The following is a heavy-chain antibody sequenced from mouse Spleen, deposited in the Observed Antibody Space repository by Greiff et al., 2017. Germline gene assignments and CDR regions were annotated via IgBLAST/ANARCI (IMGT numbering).Heavy chain of an antibody. CDR3: ARGYYYGSSPLAY. J-gene: IGHJ3*01. CDR2: ISYDGSN. Sequence: DVKLQESGPGLVKPSQSLSLTCSVTGYSITSGYYWNWIRQFPGNKLEWMGYISYDGSNNYNPSLKNRISITRDTSKNQFFLKLNSVTTEDTATYYCARGYYYGSSPLAYWGQGTLVTVSA. D-gene: IGHD1-1*01. CDR1: GYSITSGYY. V-gene: IGHV3-6*01.